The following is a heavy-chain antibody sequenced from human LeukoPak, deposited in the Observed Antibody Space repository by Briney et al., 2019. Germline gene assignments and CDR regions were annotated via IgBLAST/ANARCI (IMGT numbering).Heavy chain of an antibody. CDR1: GYSISSGYY. Sequence: PSETLSLTCTVSGYSISSGYYWGWIRQPPGKGLEWIGSIYHSGSTYYNPSLKSRVTISVDTSKNQFSLKLSSVTAADTAVYYCARDDGATTQYYFDYWGQGTLVTVSS. CDR3: ARDDGATTQYYFDY. J-gene: IGHJ4*02. D-gene: IGHD1-26*01. V-gene: IGHV4-38-2*02. CDR2: IYHSGST.